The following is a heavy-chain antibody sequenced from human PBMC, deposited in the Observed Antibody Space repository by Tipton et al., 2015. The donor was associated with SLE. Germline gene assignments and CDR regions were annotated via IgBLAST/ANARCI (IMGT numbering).Heavy chain of an antibody. Sequence: LRLSCAVYGGSFSGYYWSWIRQPPGKGLEWIGEINHSGSTNYNPSLKSRVTISVDTSKNQFSLKLSSVTAADTAVYYCARENYDFWNGYYEDYYMDVWGKGTTVTVSS. CDR1: GGSFSGYY. CDR3: ARENYDFWNGYYEDYYMDV. D-gene: IGHD3-3*01. V-gene: IGHV4-34*01. J-gene: IGHJ6*03. CDR2: INHSGST.